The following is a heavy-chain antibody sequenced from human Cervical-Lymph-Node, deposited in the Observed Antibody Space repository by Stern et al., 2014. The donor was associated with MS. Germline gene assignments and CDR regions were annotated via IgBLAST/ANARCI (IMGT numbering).Heavy chain of an antibody. J-gene: IGHJ5*02. CDR2: IFSTDEK. D-gene: IGHD6-13*01. Sequence: ESGPVLVKPTETLTLTCTVSGFSLSNGRMGVSWIRQPPGKALEWLAHIFSTDEKSYSTSLKSRLTISKDTSKSQVVLTMTNVGPADTATYYCAQLVTVNWFDPWGQGTLVIVSS. CDR3: AQLVTVNWFDP. V-gene: IGHV2-26*01. CDR1: GFSLSNGRMG.